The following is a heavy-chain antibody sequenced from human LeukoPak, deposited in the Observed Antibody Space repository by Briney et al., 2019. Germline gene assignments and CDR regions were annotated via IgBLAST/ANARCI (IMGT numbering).Heavy chain of an antibody. Sequence: SETLSLTCTVSGGSISSYYWSWIRQPPGKGLEWIGYIYYSGSTNYNPSLKSRVTISVDTSKNQFSLKLSSVTAADTAVYYCAREMGNIVALTRPDYWGQGTLVTVSS. CDR2: IYYSGST. V-gene: IGHV4-59*01. CDR3: AREMGNIVALTRPDY. D-gene: IGHD5-12*01. CDR1: GGSISSYY. J-gene: IGHJ4*02.